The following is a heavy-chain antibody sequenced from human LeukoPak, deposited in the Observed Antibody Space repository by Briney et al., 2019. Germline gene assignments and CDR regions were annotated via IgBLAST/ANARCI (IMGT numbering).Heavy chain of an antibody. J-gene: IGHJ4*02. CDR3: ASSTN. CDR1: GFTFSSYA. Sequence: GGYLRLSCAASGFTFSSYAMQWVRQAPGKGLEWVAVISYDGSNKYYADSVKGRFTISRDNSKNTLYLQMNSLRAEDTAVYYCASSTNWGQGTLVTVSS. V-gene: IGHV3-30*04. CDR2: ISYDGSNK.